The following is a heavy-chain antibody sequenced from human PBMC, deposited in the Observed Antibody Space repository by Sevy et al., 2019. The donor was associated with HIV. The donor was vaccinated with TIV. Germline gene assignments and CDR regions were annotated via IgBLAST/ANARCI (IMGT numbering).Heavy chain of an antibody. V-gene: IGHV3-21*01. J-gene: IGHJ3*01. CDR1: GFIFSSYS. D-gene: IGHD4-17*01. CDR3: ARDYGGLNAFDF. Sequence: GGSLRLSCAASGFIFSSYSMNWVRQAPGKGLEWVASISRSKTYIYYADSVKGRFTISRDDAKNSLYLQMNSLRAEDTAVYYCARDYGGLNAFDFWGQGTMVTVSS. CDR2: ISRSKTYI.